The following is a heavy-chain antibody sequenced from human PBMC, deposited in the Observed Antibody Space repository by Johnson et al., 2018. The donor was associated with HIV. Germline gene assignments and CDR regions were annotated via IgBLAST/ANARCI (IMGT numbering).Heavy chain of an antibody. Sequence: VQLVESGGGLIQPGGSLRLSCAASGFTVSSNYMSWVRQAPGTGLEWVSIIYSSDNTYYADSVQGRFTLSRDSSKSTLYLQMNSLRTEDTAVYYCARDSGNDAFDIWGPGTMVTVSS. CDR2: IYSSDNT. J-gene: IGHJ3*02. V-gene: IGHV3-66*03. CDR1: GFTVSSNY. CDR3: ARDSGNDAFDI. D-gene: IGHD4-23*01.